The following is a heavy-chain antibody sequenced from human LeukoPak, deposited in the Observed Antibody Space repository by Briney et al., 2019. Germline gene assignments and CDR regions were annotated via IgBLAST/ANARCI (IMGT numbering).Heavy chain of an antibody. CDR1: GGSISSYY. CDR3: ARERSSGQEDWFDP. CDR2: IYYSGST. J-gene: IGHJ5*02. V-gene: IGHV4-59*01. D-gene: IGHD6-19*01. Sequence: SETLSLTCTVSGGSISSYYWSWIRQPPGKGLEWIGYIYYSGSTNYNPSLKSRVTISVDTSKNQFSLKLSSVTAADTAVYYYARERSSGQEDWFDPWGQGTLVTVSS.